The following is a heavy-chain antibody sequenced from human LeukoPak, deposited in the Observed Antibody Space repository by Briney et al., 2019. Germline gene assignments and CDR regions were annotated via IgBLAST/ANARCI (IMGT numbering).Heavy chain of an antibody. J-gene: IGHJ4*02. D-gene: IGHD2-15*01. V-gene: IGHV1-69*13. CDR3: ARENSGGSPYYFDY. CDR1: GGTFSSYA. Sequence: ASAKVSCKASGGTFSSYAISWVRQAPGQGLEWMGGIIPIFGTANYAQKFQGRVTITADESTSTAYMELSSLRSEDTAVYYCARENSGGSPYYFDYWGQGTLVTVSS. CDR2: IIPIFGTA.